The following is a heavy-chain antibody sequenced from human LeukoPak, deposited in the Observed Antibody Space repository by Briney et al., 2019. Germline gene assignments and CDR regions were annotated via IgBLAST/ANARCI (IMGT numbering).Heavy chain of an antibody. D-gene: IGHD6-6*01. CDR3: ASETAARRGYYYYYYMDV. CDR1: GGSISSGSYY. Sequence: TLSLTCTVSGGSISSGSYYWSWLRQPAGKGLEWIGRIYTSGSTNYNPSLKSRVTISVDTSKNQFSLKLSSVTAADTAVYYCASETAARRGYYYYYYMDVWGKGTTVTVSS. J-gene: IGHJ6*03. V-gene: IGHV4-61*02. CDR2: IYTSGST.